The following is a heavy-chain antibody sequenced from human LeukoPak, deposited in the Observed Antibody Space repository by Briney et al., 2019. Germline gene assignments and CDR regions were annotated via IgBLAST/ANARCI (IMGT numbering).Heavy chain of an antibody. Sequence: SETLSLTCTVSGGSISSYYWSWIRQPPGKGLEWIGYIYYSGSTNYNPSLKSRVTISVDTSKNQFSLKLSSVTAADTAVYYCARTDGDYVGYFDYWGQGTLATVSS. D-gene: IGHD4-17*01. CDR2: IYYSGST. J-gene: IGHJ4*02. V-gene: IGHV4-59*01. CDR3: ARTDGDYVGYFDY. CDR1: GGSISSYY.